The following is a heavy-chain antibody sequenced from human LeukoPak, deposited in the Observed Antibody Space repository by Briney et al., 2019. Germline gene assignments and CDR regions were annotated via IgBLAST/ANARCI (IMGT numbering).Heavy chain of an antibody. V-gene: IGHV3-23*01. CDR2: ISGSGGST. D-gene: IGHD5-18*01. CDR3: AKGNGYSYGRYYFDY. CDR1: GFTFSNHA. Sequence: GGSLRLSCAASGFTFSNHAMSWVRQAPGKGLECVSAISGSGGSTYYADSVKGRFTIPRDNSKNTLYLQVNSLRAEDTAVYYCAKGNGYSYGRYYFDYWGQGTLVTVSS. J-gene: IGHJ4*02.